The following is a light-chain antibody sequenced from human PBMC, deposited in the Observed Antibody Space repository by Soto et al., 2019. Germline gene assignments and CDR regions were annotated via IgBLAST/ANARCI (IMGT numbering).Light chain of an antibody. CDR2: DVS. CDR3: SSYTRSRTVI. V-gene: IGLV2-14*01. Sequence: QSVLTQPASVSASPGQSITISCTGTNSDVGAYNYVCWYQQHPDKVPKLIIHDVSNRPSGVSNRFSGSKSDNTASLTISGLQAEDEADYYCSSYTRSRTVIFGGGTKLTVL. CDR1: NSDVGAYNY. J-gene: IGLJ2*01.